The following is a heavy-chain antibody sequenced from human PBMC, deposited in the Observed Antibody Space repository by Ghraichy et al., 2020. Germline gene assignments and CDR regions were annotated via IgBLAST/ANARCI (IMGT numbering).Heavy chain of an antibody. J-gene: IGHJ3*02. CDR2: INPTNGGT. Sequence: ASVKVSCKTCGYTFSDHFMNLERQASVQRLEWMGWINPTNGGTVYAQKFRGRVTMTRDTSSSTAYMELSSLGSDDTAVYYCVKERGSSATFDIWGQGTRV. CDR3: VKERGSSATFDI. CDR1: GYTFSDHF. D-gene: IGHD2-15*01. V-gene: IGHV1-2*02.